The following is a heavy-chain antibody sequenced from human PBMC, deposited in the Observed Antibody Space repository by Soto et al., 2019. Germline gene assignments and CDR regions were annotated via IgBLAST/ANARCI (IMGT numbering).Heavy chain of an antibody. J-gene: IGHJ4*02. CDR3: ARALGYYDSSGPAFDY. D-gene: IGHD3-22*01. CDR1: GGTFSSYA. V-gene: IGHV1-69*13. Sequence: SVKVSCKASGGTFSSYAISWVRQAPGQGLEWMGGIIPIFGTANYAQKFQGRVTITADESTSTAYMELSSLRSEDTAVYYCARALGYYDSSGPAFDYWGQGTLVTAPQ. CDR2: IIPIFGTA.